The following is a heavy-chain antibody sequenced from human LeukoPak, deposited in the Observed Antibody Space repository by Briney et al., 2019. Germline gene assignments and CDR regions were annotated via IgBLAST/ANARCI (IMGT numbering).Heavy chain of an antibody. Sequence: GGSLRLSCAASGFTFSSYEMHWVRQAPGKGLEWVSYISSSGSTIYYADSVKGRFTISRDNAKNSLYLQMNSLRAEDTAVYYCAGDSSASYLGAFDIWGQGTMVTVSS. J-gene: IGHJ3*02. CDR2: ISSSGSTI. CDR3: AGDSSASYLGAFDI. CDR1: GFTFSSYE. D-gene: IGHD3-22*01. V-gene: IGHV3-48*03.